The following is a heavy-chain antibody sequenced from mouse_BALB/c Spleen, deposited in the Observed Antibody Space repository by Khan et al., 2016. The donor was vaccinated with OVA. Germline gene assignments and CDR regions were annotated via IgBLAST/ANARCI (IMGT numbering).Heavy chain of an antibody. Sequence: EVQGVESGGGLVQPGGSRKLSCAASGFTFSRFGMHWVRQAPEKGLEWVAYISSGSSTIYYADTVKGRFTISRDNHKNTLFLHMTSLRSEDTAMYFCARDSYFDYWGQGTTLTVSS. CDR3: ARDSYFDY. V-gene: IGHV5-17*02. CDR1: GFTFSRFG. J-gene: IGHJ2*01. CDR2: ISSGSSTI.